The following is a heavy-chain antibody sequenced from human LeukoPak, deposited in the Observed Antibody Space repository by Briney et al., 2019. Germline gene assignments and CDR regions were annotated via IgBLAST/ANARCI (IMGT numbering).Heavy chain of an antibody. Sequence: GRSLRLSCAASGFSFSNYWMGWVRQAPGEGLACVANIKTDGSETYYVDSVKGRFTISRDNAKNSLFLQMNSLRAEDTAIYYCVSAIRGSPIDYWGQGTLVSVPS. CDR2: IKTDGSET. D-gene: IGHD3-10*01. V-gene: IGHV3-7*01. CDR3: VSAIRGSPIDY. CDR1: GFSFSNYW. J-gene: IGHJ4*02.